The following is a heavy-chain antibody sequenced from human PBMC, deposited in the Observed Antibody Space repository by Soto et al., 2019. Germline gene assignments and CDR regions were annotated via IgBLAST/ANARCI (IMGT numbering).Heavy chain of an antibody. D-gene: IGHD3-3*01. V-gene: IGHV4-59*01. J-gene: IGHJ3*02. Sequence: SETLSLTCTVSGGSISSYYWSWIRQPPGKGLEWIGYIYYSGSTNYNPSLKSRVTISVDTSKNQFSLKLSSVTAADTAVYYCARGSKSVTIFGVVDAFDIWGQGTMVTVSS. CDR3: ARGSKSVTIFGVVDAFDI. CDR1: GGSISSYY. CDR2: IYYSGST.